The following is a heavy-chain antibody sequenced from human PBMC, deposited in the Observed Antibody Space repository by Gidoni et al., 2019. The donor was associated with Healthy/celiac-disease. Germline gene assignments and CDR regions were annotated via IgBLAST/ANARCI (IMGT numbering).Heavy chain of an antibody. D-gene: IGHD2-15*01. CDR3: AKDGPGDCSGGSCAWGYYYYGMDV. Sequence: QVQLVESGGVVVQPGRSLRLSCAASGFTFSSYGMHWVRQAPGKGLEWVAVISYDGSNKYYADSVKGRFTISRDNSKNTLYLQMNSLRAEDTAVYYCAKDGPGDCSGGSCAWGYYYYGMDVWGQGTTVTVSS. CDR2: ISYDGSNK. CDR1: GFTFSSYG. J-gene: IGHJ6*02. V-gene: IGHV3-30*18.